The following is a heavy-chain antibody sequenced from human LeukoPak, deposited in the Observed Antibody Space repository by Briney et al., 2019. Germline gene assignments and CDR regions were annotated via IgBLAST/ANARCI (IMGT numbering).Heavy chain of an antibody. CDR1: GFTFSTHS. J-gene: IGHJ4*02. CDR3: ARVPGGLEWADFDY. V-gene: IGHV3-21*01. Sequence: GGSLRLSCAASGFTFSTHSMNWVRQAPGKGLEWVSCISSSSSDIYYANSVKGRFTISRDNAKNSLFLQMSSLRAEDTAVYYCARVPGGLEWADFDYWGQGTLVTVSS. CDR2: ISSSSSDI. D-gene: IGHD3-3*01.